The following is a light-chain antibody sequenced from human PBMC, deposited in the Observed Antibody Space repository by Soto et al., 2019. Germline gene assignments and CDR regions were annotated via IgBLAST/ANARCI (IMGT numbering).Light chain of an antibody. CDR2: DVA. V-gene: IGLV2-14*03. J-gene: IGLJ1*01. Sequence: QAASVSASPGQSITISCTGTSSDVGGSNFVSWYQQHPGKPPKLIIYDVATRPSGVSNRFSGSKSGSTASLIISRLQTEDEADYYCVSFTSSTTYVFGSGTKVTVL. CDR1: SSDVGGSNF. CDR3: VSFTSSTTYV.